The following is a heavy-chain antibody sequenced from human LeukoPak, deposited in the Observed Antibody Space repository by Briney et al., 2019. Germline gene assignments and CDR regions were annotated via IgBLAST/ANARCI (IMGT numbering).Heavy chain of an antibody. CDR2: IKQDGSEI. Sequence: QSGGSLRLSCVASGFTFGKYWMSWVRQAPGKELEWVANIKQDGSEIYYVDSVKGRFTISRDNAKNSLYLQMNSLRAEDTAVYYCVRDKLTGASRLDYWGQGTLLTVSS. D-gene: IGHD7-27*01. V-gene: IGHV3-7*03. CDR3: VRDKLTGASRLDY. J-gene: IGHJ4*02. CDR1: GFTFGKYW.